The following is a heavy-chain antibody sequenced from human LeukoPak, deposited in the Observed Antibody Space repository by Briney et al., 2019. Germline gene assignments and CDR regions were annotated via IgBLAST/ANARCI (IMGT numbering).Heavy chain of an antibody. CDR1: GFTFSGYA. Sequence: RSGGSLRLSCAASGFTFSGYAMRWVRQAPGRGLEWVSAITGSGGSTYYADSVKGRFTISRDNSKNTLYLQMNSLRPEDTAVYYCAKDPDSSDGNWFNHWGRGIRVTVSS. V-gene: IGHV3-23*01. J-gene: IGHJ5*02. CDR2: ITGSGGST. D-gene: IGHD6-19*01. CDR3: AKDPDSSDGNWFNH.